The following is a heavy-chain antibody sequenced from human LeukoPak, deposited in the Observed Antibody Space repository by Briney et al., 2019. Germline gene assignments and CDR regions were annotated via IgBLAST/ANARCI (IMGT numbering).Heavy chain of an antibody. V-gene: IGHV1-2*02. D-gene: IGHD6-19*01. CDR3: ARGGESKEAVVLKGWFDP. CDR1: GYTFSGFTGYY. Sequence: APVKVSCKASGYTFSGFTGYYIHWVRQAPGQGLEWMGWLNPNSGGTNSAQKFQGRVTMTRDTSISTAYMELSRLGSDDTAVYYCARGGESKEAVVLKGWFDPWGQGTLVTVSS. CDR2: LNPNSGGT. J-gene: IGHJ5*02.